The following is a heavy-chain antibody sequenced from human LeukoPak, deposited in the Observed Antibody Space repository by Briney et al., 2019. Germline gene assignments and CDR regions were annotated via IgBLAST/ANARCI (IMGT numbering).Heavy chain of an antibody. V-gene: IGHV3-7*01. CDR1: GSTFSSHW. CDR2: IKQDGSEK. CDR3: ARFQLVFDD. J-gene: IGHJ4*02. Sequence: GGSLRLSCAASGSTFSSHWMSWVRQAPGKGLEWVANIKQDGSEKYYVDSVKGRFTISRDNAKNSLYLQMNSLRAEDTAVYYCARFQLVFDDWGQGTLVTVSS. D-gene: IGHD6-13*01.